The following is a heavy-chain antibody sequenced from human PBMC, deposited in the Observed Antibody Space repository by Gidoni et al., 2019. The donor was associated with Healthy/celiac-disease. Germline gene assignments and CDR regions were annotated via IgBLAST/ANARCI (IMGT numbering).Heavy chain of an antibody. CDR2: INHSGST. CDR1: GGSFSGYY. CDR3: ARRGSSSGWYRPFGY. V-gene: IGHV4-34*01. J-gene: IGHJ4*02. Sequence: QVQLQQWGAGLLKPSETLSLTCAVYGGSFSGYYWSWIRQPPGKGLEWIGEINHSGSTNYNPSLKSRVTISVDTSKNQFSLKLSSVTAADTAVYYCARRGSSSGWYRPFGYWGQGTLVTVSS. D-gene: IGHD6-19*01.